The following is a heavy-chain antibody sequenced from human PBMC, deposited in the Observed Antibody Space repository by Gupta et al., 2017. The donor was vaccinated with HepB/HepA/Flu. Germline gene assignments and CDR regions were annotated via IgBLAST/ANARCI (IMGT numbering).Heavy chain of an antibody. CDR1: GFTFSSSP. D-gene: IGHD2-2*01. V-gene: IGHV3-23*01. Sequence: EVQLLESGGGLEQPGGSLRLSCAASGFTFSSSPMPWSCQAPGKGREWVSAISSSGSNTFYADSVKGRFTISRDNSKNTLYLQINSLRVEDTALYYCVLIVVVPTASSGYSYGPDFDYWGQGTLVTVSS. J-gene: IGHJ4*02. CDR3: VLIVVVPTASSGYSYGPDFDY. CDR2: ISSSGSNT.